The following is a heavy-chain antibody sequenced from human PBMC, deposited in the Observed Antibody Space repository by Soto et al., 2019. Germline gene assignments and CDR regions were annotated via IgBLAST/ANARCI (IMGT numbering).Heavy chain of an antibody. Sequence: QVQLQESGPGLVKPSQTLSLTCTVSGGSISSGNSYWSWIRQHPGKGLEWIGYISYSGRTYYNPSLKSPLIISADTSKLHFSLTLSSLTAAVTALYYCPRARRYGYLPLYYWGQGTLVTVSS. D-gene: IGHD6-13*01. CDR2: ISYSGRT. CDR3: PRARRYGYLPLYY. J-gene: IGHJ4*02. CDR1: GGSISSGNSY. V-gene: IGHV4-31*01.